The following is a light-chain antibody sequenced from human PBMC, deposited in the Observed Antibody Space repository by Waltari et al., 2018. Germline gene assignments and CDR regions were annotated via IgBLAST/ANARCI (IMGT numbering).Light chain of an antibody. CDR2: VNSDGSH. Sequence: QLVLTQSPSASASLAASFKLTCTLSSGPSTNVIAWLQKRPEKGPRYLMKVNSDGSHNKGDEIPDRFSGSSSGAERYLTISSLQSEDEADYYCQTGGHGTWVFGGGTKLTVL. V-gene: IGLV4-69*01. J-gene: IGLJ3*02. CDR3: QTGGHGTWV. CDR1: SGPSTNV.